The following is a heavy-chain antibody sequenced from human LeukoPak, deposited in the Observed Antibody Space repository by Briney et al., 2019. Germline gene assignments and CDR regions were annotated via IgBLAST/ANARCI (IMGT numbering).Heavy chain of an antibody. CDR3: VKEEYYYDSSGYLYYYYYGMDV. J-gene: IGHJ6*02. CDR1: GVNFSRYT. Sequence: GGSLRLSCSASGVNFSRYTMHWVRQAPGKGLEYVSAMSSNGGSTYYADSVKGRFTISRDNSKNTLYLQMGSLRAEDTAVYYCVKEEYYYDSSGYLYYYYYGMDVWGQGTTVTVSS. D-gene: IGHD3-22*01. CDR2: MSSNGGST. V-gene: IGHV3-64D*09.